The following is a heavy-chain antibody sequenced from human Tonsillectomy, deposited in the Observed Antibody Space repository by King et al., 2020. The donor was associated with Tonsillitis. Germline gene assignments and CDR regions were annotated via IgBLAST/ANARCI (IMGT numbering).Heavy chain of an antibody. CDR1: GFTFSSYG. V-gene: IGHV3-30*18. J-gene: IGHJ4*02. D-gene: IGHD2-8*01. Sequence: VQLVESGGGVVQPGRSLRLSCAASGFTFSSYGMHWVRQAPGKGLEWVAVISYDGSKKYYVDSVKGRFTISRDNSKNTLYLQMNSLRAEDTAVYYCAKDPGDMLYAIGPPHCLGSLYWGQGTLVTVSS. CDR3: AKDPGDMLYAIGPPHCLGSLY. CDR2: ISYDGSKK.